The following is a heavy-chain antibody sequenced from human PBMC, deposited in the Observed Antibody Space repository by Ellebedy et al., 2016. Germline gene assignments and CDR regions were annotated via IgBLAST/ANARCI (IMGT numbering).Heavy chain of an antibody. CDR3: ARDGKAVAGWYGMDV. J-gene: IGHJ6*02. CDR1: GFTFSDYY. D-gene: IGHD6-19*01. CDR2: ISSSSSYT. Sequence: GGSLRLSCAASGFTFSDYYMSWIRQAPGKGLEWVSYISSSSSYTNYADSVKGRFTISRDNAKNSLYLQMNSLRAEDTAVYYCARDGKAVAGWYGMDVWGQGTTVTVSS. V-gene: IGHV3-11*06.